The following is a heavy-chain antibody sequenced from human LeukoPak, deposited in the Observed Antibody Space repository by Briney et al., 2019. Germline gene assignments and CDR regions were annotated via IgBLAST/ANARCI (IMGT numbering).Heavy chain of an antibody. D-gene: IGHD3-10*01. CDR2: IRFDETNK. CDR1: GFTFSSYG. V-gene: IGHV3-30*02. J-gene: IGHJ6*03. CDR3: AKAPRHRGISMVRGVREDHCMDV. Sequence: PGGSLRLSCIASGFTFSSYGMYWVRQAPGKGLEWVAFIRFDETNKYYADSVKGRFTISRDNSKNTLYLQMNSLRAEDTAVYYCAKAPRHRGISMVRGVREDHCMDVWGKGTTVTISS.